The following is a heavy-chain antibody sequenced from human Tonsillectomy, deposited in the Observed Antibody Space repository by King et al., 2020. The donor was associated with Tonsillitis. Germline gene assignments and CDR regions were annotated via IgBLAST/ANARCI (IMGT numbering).Heavy chain of an antibody. V-gene: IGHV3-7*01. CDR1: GFTFSSYW. Sequence: VQLVESGGGLVQPGGSLRLSCAASGFTFSSYWMSWVRQAPGKGLEWVANIKQDGSEKYYVDSVKGRFTISRDNATNSRDLQMNSLRAEDTAVYYFARDWYYYGSGDAFDIWGQGTMVTVSS. D-gene: IGHD3-10*01. J-gene: IGHJ3*02. CDR3: ARDWYYYGSGDAFDI. CDR2: IKQDGSEK.